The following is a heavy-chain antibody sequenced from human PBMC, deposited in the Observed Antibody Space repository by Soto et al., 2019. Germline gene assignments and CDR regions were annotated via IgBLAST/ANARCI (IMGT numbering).Heavy chain of an antibody. V-gene: IGHV3-48*01. J-gene: IGHJ5*02. CDR2: ISSSSSTI. CDR3: ARVRGVVVCAPSNNLFDP. D-gene: IGHD2-15*01. CDR1: GFTFSSYS. Sequence: EVQLVESGGGLVQPRGSLRLSCAASGFTFSSYSMNWVRQAPGKGLEWVSYISSSSSTIYYADSVKGRFTISRDNAKHSLYLQLNSLRAEDTAVYYCARVRGVVVCAPSNNLFDPWGQGTLVTVSS.